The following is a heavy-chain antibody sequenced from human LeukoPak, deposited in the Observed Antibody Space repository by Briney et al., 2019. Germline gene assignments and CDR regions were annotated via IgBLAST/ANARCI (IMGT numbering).Heavy chain of an antibody. V-gene: IGHV4-30-4*01. CDR2: IYHSGST. Sequence: SQTLSLTCTVSGGSIRSGDYYWSWIRQPPGKGLEWIGTIYHSGSTYYNPSLKSRVTISIDTSKNQFSLKLNSVTAADTAVYYCARDLDTRYFDLWGRGTLVTVSS. CDR1: GGSIRSGDYY. J-gene: IGHJ2*01. CDR3: ARDLDTRYFDL. D-gene: IGHD1-1*01.